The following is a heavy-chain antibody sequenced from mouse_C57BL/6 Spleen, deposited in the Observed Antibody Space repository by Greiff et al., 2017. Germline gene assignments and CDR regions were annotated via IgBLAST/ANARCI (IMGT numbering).Heavy chain of an antibody. CDR2: IHPNSGST. D-gene: IGHD1-1*01. Sequence: QVQLQQPGAELVKPGASVKLSCKASGYTFTSYWMHWVKQRPGQGLEWIGMIHPNSGSTNYNEKFKSKATLTVDKSSSTAYMQLSSLTSEDSAVYYCARRRTTVVATHYWYFDVWGTGTTVTVSS. V-gene: IGHV1-64*01. CDR1: GYTFTSYW. J-gene: IGHJ1*03. CDR3: ARRRTTVVATHYWYFDV.